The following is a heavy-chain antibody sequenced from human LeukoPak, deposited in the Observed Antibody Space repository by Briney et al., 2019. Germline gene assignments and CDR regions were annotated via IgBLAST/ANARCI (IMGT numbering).Heavy chain of an antibody. V-gene: IGHV4-31*02. CDR3: ARDLTGYYKFDY. Sequence: LRLSCAASGFTFSSYAMSWVRQHPGKGLEWIGYIYYRGSTYYNPSLKSRVAISVDTSKNQFSLKLSSVTAADTAVYYCARDLTGYYKFDYWGQGTLVTVSS. CDR1: GFTFSSYA. D-gene: IGHD3-9*01. CDR2: IYYRGST. J-gene: IGHJ4*02.